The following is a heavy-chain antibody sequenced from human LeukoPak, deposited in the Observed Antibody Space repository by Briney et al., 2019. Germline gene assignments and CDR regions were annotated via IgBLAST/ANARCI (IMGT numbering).Heavy chain of an antibody. CDR2: IYPGDSDT. J-gene: IGHJ1*01. Sequence: GESLKISCKGSGYSFTSYWIGWVRQMPGKGLEWMGIIYPGDSDTRYSPSFQGQVTISADKSISTAYLQWSSLKASDTAMYYCASYGSGSYYNGIAEYFQHRGQGTLVTVSS. D-gene: IGHD3-10*01. CDR1: GYSFTSYW. V-gene: IGHV5-51*01. CDR3: ASYGSGSYYNGIAEYFQH.